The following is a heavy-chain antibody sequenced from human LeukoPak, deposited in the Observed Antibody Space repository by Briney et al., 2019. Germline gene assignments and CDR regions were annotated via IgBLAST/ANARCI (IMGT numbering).Heavy chain of an antibody. CDR2: IYYSGST. CDR3: ARVFSSSWYFWFDP. CDR1: GGSISSHY. V-gene: IGHV4-59*11. Sequence: SETLSLTCTVSGGSISSHYWIWIRQPPGKGLEWIGYIYYSGSTNYNPSLKSRVTISVDTSKNQFSLKLSSVTAADTAVYYCARVFSSSWYFWFDPWGQGTLVTVSS. D-gene: IGHD6-13*01. J-gene: IGHJ5*02.